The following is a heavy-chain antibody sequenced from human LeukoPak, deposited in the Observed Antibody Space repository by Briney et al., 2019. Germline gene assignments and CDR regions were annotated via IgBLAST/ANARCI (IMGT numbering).Heavy chain of an antibody. CDR3: AKNQYYDFWSGYGGGYFDY. CDR1: RFTFSSYA. V-gene: IGHV3-23*01. Sequence: GGSLRLSCAASRFTFSSYAMSWVRQAPGKGLEWVSAISGSGDSTYYADSVQGRFTISRDNFKNTLYLQMNSLRAEDTAVYYCAKNQYYDFWSGYGGGYFDYWGQGTLVTVSS. J-gene: IGHJ4*02. CDR2: ISGSGDST. D-gene: IGHD3-3*01.